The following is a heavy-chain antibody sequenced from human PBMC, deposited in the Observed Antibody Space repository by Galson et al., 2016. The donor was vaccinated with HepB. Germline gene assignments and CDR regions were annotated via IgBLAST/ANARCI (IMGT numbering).Heavy chain of an antibody. V-gene: IGHV4-61*02. J-gene: IGHJ4*03. Sequence: TLSLTCTVSGDAVSSGDFFWSWVRQPAGKGLEWIGRVYKSGSTHYNPTLKSRVTISVDPSNNLFSLTLTSVTAADTATYFCARDNWNDGPDFWGRGTLVTVSS. D-gene: IGHD1-20*01. CDR1: GDAVSSGDFF. CDR3: ARDNWNDGPDF. CDR2: VYKSGST.